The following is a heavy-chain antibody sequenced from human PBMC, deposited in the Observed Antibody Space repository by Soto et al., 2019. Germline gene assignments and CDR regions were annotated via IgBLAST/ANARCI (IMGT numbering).Heavy chain of an antibody. Sequence: ASETLSLTCTVSGGSISSYYWSWIRQPPGKGLEWIGYIYYSGSTNYNPSLKSRVTISVDTSKNQFSLKLSSVTAADTAVYYCARELYSSGLNHRSNYYYYYMDVWGKGTTVTVSS. V-gene: IGHV4-59*01. J-gene: IGHJ6*03. D-gene: IGHD6-19*01. CDR3: ARELYSSGLNHRSNYYYYYMDV. CDR2: IYYSGST. CDR1: GGSISSYY.